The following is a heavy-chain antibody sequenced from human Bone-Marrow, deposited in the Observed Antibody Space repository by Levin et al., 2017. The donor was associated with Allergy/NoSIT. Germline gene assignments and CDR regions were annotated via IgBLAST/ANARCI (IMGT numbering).Heavy chain of an antibody. Sequence: PGGSLRLSCVTSGFKSSDYYLSWVRQAPGKGLEWISYVSGIGSIYYDADSVKGRFSISRDNSKNSVYLQMNDLRPEDTAVYYCVREKAVNSGYGYFYYYGMDVWGQGTTVTVSS. CDR3: VREKAVNSGYGYFYYYGMDV. D-gene: IGHD5-12*01. J-gene: IGHJ6*02. V-gene: IGHV3-11*01. CDR2: VSGIGSIY. CDR1: GFKSSDYY.